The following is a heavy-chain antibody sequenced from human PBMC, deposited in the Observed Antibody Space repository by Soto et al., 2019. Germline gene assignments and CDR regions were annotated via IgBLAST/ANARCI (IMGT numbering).Heavy chain of an antibody. CDR1: GGSISSGCYS. Sequence: SETLSLTCAVSGGSISSGCYSWSWIRQPPGKGLECIGYIYHSVTTYYNPSLKSRVTISVDRSKNQFSLKLSSVTAADTAVYYCARGPPLAYWGQGTLVTVSS. CDR2: IYHSVTT. CDR3: ARGPPLAY. V-gene: IGHV4-30-2*01. J-gene: IGHJ4*02.